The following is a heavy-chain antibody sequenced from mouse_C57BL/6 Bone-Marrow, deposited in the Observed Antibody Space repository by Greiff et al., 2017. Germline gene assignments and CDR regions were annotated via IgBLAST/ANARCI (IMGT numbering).Heavy chain of an antibody. V-gene: IGHV1-82*01. J-gene: IGHJ3*01. CDR1: GYAFSSSW. CDR3: ARGDYGSSFAY. D-gene: IGHD1-1*01. Sequence: QVQLQQPGPELVKPGASVKISCKASGYAFSSSWMNWVKQRPGKGLEWIGRIYPGDGDTNYNGKFKGKATLTADKSSSTAYMQLSSLTSEDSAVYFCARGDYGSSFAYWGQGTLVTVSA. CDR2: IYPGDGDT.